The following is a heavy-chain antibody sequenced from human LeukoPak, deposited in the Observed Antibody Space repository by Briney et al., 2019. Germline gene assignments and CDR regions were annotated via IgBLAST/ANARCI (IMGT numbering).Heavy chain of an antibody. CDR1: GGSISSGDYY. CDR3: ASSEREVAIADY. J-gene: IGHJ4*02. Sequence: SQTLSLTCTVSGGSISSGDYYWSWIRQPPGKGLEWIGYIYYSGSTYYNPSLKSRVTISVDTSKNQFSLKLSSVTAADTAVYYCASSEREVAIADYWGQGTLVTVSS. D-gene: IGHD5-12*01. CDR2: IYYSGST. V-gene: IGHV4-30-4*01.